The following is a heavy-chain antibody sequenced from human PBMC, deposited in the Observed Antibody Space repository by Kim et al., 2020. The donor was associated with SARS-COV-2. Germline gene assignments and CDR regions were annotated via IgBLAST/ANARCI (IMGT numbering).Heavy chain of an antibody. V-gene: IGHV3-15*01. CDR2: IKSKTDGGTT. D-gene: IGHD3-22*01. CDR1: GFTFSNAW. Sequence: GGSLRLSCAASGFTFSNAWMSWVRQAPGKGLEWVGRIKSKTDGGTTDYAAPVKGRFTISRDDSKNTLYLQMNSLKTEDTAVYYCTTDDYDSSFGYYYYYGMDVWGQGTTVTVSS. J-gene: IGHJ6*02. CDR3: TTDDYDSSFGYYYYYGMDV.